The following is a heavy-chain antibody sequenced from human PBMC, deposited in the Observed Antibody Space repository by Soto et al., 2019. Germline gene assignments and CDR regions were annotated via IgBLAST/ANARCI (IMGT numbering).Heavy chain of an antibody. J-gene: IGHJ6*02. CDR1: GFTFSDHY. D-gene: IGHD4-17*01. V-gene: IGHV3-72*01. CDR2: TRNKANSYTT. CDR3: ARLTTVTPNAYYYGMDV. Sequence: PVGSLRLSCAASGFTFSDHYMDWVRQAPGKGLEWVGRTRNKANSYTTEYAASVKGRFTISRDDSKNSLYLQMNSLKTEDTAVYYCARLTTVTPNAYYYGMDVWGQGTTVTVSS.